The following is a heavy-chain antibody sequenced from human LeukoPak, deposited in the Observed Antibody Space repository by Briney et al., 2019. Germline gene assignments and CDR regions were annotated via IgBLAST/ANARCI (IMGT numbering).Heavy chain of an antibody. V-gene: IGHV3-23*01. Sequence: GGSLRLSCVVSGITLSNYGVSWVRHAPGKGLVWVAGIKGRGDSTQHAVPVKGRFNISRDNPKNTLYIKMNRVRVEYTAVYYCAKRLPRGSSWSYFDDWGEGALVTVSP. CDR2: IKGRGDST. CDR1: GITLSNYG. D-gene: IGHD6-13*01. J-gene: IGHJ4*02. CDR3: AKRLPRGSSWSYFDD.